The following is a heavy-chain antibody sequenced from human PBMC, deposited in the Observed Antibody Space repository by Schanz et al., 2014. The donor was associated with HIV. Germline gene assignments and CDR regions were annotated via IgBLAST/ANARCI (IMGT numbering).Heavy chain of an antibody. D-gene: IGHD3-9*01. V-gene: IGHV3-33*06. CDR1: GFSISGYG. Sequence: QVQLVESGGGVVQPGKSLRLSCAASGFSISGYGMHWVRQTPGKGLEWVAVLWYDGSNKYYADSVKGRFTISRDNSKNALYLQMNSLRAEDTAVYYCAKDSTYDILAGYYKGGNWFDPWGQGTLVTVSS. CDR2: LWYDGSNK. CDR3: AKDSTYDILAGYYKGGNWFDP. J-gene: IGHJ5*02.